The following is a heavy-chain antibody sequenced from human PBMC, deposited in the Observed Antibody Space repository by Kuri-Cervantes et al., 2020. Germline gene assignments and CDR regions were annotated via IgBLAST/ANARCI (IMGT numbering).Heavy chain of an antibody. CDR3: ARDRQGIAAAGFDY. V-gene: IGHV1-18*01. J-gene: IGHJ4*02. CDR2: ISVYNGNT. Sequence: ASVKVSCKASGYTFSSHGISWVRQAPGQGLEWMGWISVYNGNTNYAQKLQGRVTMTTDTSTSTAYMELRSLRSDDTAVYYCARDRQGIAAAGFDYWGQGTLVTVSS. D-gene: IGHD6-13*01. CDR1: GYTFSSHG.